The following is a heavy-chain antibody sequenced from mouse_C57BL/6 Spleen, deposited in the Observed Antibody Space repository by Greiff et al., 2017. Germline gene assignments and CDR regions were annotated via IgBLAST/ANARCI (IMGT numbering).Heavy chain of an antibody. CDR3: ARRAVNWAVFDY. V-gene: IGHV5-9*01. J-gene: IGHJ2*01. CDR1: GFTFSSYT. CDR2: INGGSGNP. Sequence: EVKLMESGGGLVKPGGSLKLSCAASGFTFSSYTMSWVRQTPEKRLEWVATINGGSGNPYYPDSVKGRFTISRDNAKNTRYLQMSSLRSEDTALYYGARRAVNWAVFDYWGQGTTLTVSS. D-gene: IGHD4-1*01.